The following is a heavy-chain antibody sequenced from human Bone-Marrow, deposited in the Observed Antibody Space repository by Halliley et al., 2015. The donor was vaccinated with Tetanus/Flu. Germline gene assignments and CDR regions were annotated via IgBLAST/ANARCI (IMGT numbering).Heavy chain of an antibody. CDR1: GFTLSSYE. CDR2: ISSSGSLI. CDR3: ARGISGSYYRYFDS. V-gene: IGHV3-48*03. Sequence: SLRLSCAASGFTLSSYEMNWVRQAPGKGLEWVSYISSSGSLISYADSVKGRFTISRDNAENSLYLQMNSLRAEDTAVYYCARGISGSYYRYFDSWGQGTLVTVSS. D-gene: IGHD1-26*01. J-gene: IGHJ4*02.